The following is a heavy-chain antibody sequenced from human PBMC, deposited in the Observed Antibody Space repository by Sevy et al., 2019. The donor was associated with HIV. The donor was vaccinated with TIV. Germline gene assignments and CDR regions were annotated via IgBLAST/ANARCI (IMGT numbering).Heavy chain of an antibody. J-gene: IGHJ5*02. CDR1: GFTFSGSA. D-gene: IGHD3-3*01. Sequence: GGSLRLSCAASGFTFSGSAMHWVRQASGKGLEWVGRIRSKANSYATAYAASVKGRFTISRDDSKNTAYLQMNSLKTEDTAVYYCTRHSDHLRFLEWLTSFDPWGQGTLVTVPS. CDR2: IRSKANSYAT. V-gene: IGHV3-73*01. CDR3: TRHSDHLRFLEWLTSFDP.